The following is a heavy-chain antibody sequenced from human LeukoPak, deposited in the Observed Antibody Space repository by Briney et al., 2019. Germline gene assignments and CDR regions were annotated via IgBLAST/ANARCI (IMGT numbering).Heavy chain of an antibody. J-gene: IGHJ5*02. D-gene: IGHD3-9*01. CDR1: GFPFSSYW. CDR2: ISSSGSTI. V-gene: IGHV3-48*04. Sequence: GGSLRLSCAASGFPFSSYWMTWVRQAPGKGLEWVSYISSSGSTIYYADSVKGRFTISRDNAKNSLYLQMNSLRAEDTAVYYCARTGLRYFDWLLFPWGQGTLVTVSS. CDR3: ARTGLRYFDWLLFP.